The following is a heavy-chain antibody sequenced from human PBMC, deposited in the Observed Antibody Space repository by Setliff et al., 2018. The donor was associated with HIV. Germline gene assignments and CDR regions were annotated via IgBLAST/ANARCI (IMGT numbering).Heavy chain of an antibody. CDR1: GYTLTTYG. D-gene: IGHD2-8*02. CDR2: INTETGNP. V-gene: IGHV7-4-1*02. Sequence: ASVKVSCKASGYTLTTYGISWVPQAPGQGPEWMVWINTETGNPMYAQGFRGRLVFSLDTSVNTAYLQINSLKAEDTAMYYRARVGSYWSTFDYWGQGALVTVSS. CDR3: ARVGSYWSTFDY. J-gene: IGHJ4*02.